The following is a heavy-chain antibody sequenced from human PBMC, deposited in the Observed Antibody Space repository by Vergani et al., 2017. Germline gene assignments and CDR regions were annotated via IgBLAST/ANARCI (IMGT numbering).Heavy chain of an antibody. V-gene: IGHV3-11*01. CDR2: ISSSGSTI. CDR3: AKDTVRGSHYVVGIW. J-gene: IGHJ4*02. CDR1: GFTFSDYY. D-gene: IGHD3-10*01. Sequence: QVQLVESGGGLVKPGGSLRLSCAASGFTFSDYYMSWIRQAPGKGLEWVSYISSSGSTIYYADSVKGRFTISRDNSKNTLYLQMNSLRAEDTAVYYCAKDTVRGSHYVVGIWWGQGTLVTVSS.